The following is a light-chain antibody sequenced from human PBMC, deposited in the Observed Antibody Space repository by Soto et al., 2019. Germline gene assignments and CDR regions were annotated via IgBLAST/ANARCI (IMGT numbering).Light chain of an antibody. CDR1: HSVGSN. J-gene: IGKJ4*01. CDR2: GAS. Sequence: VMTQSPTTLSVSPGERATLSCRASHSVGSNLAWYQQNLGQAPRLLIYGASTRATGVPARFSGSGSATQSTLTISSLQSEDFGFYYCQQYKQWPVAFGGGTKVDI. V-gene: IGKV3-15*01. CDR3: QQYKQWPVA.